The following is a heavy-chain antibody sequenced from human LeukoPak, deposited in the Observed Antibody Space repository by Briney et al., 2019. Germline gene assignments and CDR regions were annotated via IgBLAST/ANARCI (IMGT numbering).Heavy chain of an antibody. J-gene: IGHJ4*02. Sequence: SETLSLTCAIHGGSFSGYYWSWIRQPPGKGLEWIGEINHSGSTYYNPSLKSRVTISVDTSKNQFSLKLSSVTAADTAVYYCARLYSGSYYYFDYWGQGTLVTVSS. V-gene: IGHV4-34*01. D-gene: IGHD1-26*01. CDR1: GGSFSGYY. CDR3: ARLYSGSYYYFDY. CDR2: INHSGST.